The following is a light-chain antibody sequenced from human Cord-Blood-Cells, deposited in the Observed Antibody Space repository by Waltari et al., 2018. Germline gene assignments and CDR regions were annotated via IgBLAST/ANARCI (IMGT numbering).Light chain of an antibody. CDR2: RTN. Sequence: HSVLTQPPSASATLRQRVTIPCSGTSPNTGSNYVYWYQQLPGTATKLLIYRTNQRPSGVPDRFSGSKSGTSASLAISGLRSEDEADYYCAAWDDSLSGRVFGGGTKLTVL. J-gene: IGLJ3*02. V-gene: IGLV1-47*01. CDR3: AAWDDSLSGRV. CDR1: SPNTGSNY.